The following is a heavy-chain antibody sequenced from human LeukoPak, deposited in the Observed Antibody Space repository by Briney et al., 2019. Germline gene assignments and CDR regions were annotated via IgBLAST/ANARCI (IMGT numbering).Heavy chain of an antibody. V-gene: IGHV3-53*01. D-gene: IGHD6-13*01. CDR1: GFTVSSNY. J-gene: IGHJ4*02. Sequence: GGSLRLSCAASGFTVSSNYMSWVRQAPGKGLEWVSVIYSGGSTYYADSVKGRFTISRDNSKNTLYLQMNSLRVEDTAVYYCARDSSSWYYFDYWGQGTLVTVSS. CDR2: IYSGGST. CDR3: ARDSSSWYYFDY.